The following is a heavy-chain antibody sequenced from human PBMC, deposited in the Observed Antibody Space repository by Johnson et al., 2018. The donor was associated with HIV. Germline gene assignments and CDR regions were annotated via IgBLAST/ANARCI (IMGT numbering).Heavy chain of an antibody. CDR2: ISGSGGST. D-gene: IGHD6-13*01. J-gene: IGHJ3*02. Sequence: EVQLVESGGGLIQPGGSLRLSCAASGFTVSSNYMSWVRQAPGKGLEWVSVISGSGGSTYYADSVKGRFTISRENSKNTVYLQLNSLRVEDTAVYYCAKGIAGYSDAFDIWGQGTMVTVSA. V-gene: IGHV3-23*04. CDR1: GFTVSSNY. CDR3: AKGIAGYSDAFDI.